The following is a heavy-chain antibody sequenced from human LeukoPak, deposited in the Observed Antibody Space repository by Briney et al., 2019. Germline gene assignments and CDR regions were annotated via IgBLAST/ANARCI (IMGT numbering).Heavy chain of an antibody. CDR3: ARATTARPGVQCFDY. V-gene: IGHV3-21*01. CDR1: GFTFSSYS. J-gene: IGHJ4*02. D-gene: IGHD6-6*01. Sequence: GGSLRLSCAASGFTFSSYSMNWVRQAPGKGLEWVSSISSSSSYIYYADSVKGRFTISRDNAKNSLYLQMNSLRAEDTAVYYCARATTARPGVQCFDYWGQGTLVTVSS. CDR2: ISSSSSYI.